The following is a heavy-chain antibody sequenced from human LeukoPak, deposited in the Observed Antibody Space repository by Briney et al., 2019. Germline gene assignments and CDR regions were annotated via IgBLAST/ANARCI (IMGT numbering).Heavy chain of an antibody. Sequence: PGGSLRLSCAASGFTFSSYSMNWVRQAPGKGLEWVSYISSSSSTIYYADSVKGRFTISRDNSKNTLYLQMNSLRAEDTAVYYCATPASGGYWGQGTLVTVSS. CDR2: ISSSSSTI. D-gene: IGHD1-26*01. V-gene: IGHV3-48*01. J-gene: IGHJ4*02. CDR3: ATPASGGY. CDR1: GFTFSSYS.